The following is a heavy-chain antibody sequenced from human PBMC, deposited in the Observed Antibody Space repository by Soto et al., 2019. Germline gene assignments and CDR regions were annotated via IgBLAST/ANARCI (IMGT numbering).Heavy chain of an antibody. V-gene: IGHV3-53*01. CDR1: GFTVSSNY. CDR2: IYSGGST. Sequence: GGSLRLSCAASGFTVSSNYMSWVRQAPGKGLEWVSVIYSGGSTYYADSVKGRFTISRDNSKNTLYLQMNSLRAEDTAVYYCAGTNSIAAAALRHAFDIWGQGTMVTVSS. D-gene: IGHD6-13*01. CDR3: AGTNSIAAAALRHAFDI. J-gene: IGHJ3*02.